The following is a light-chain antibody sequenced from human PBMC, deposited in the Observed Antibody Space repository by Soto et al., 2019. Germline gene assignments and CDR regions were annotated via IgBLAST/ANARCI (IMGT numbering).Light chain of an antibody. V-gene: IGKV1-9*01. CDR3: QQLKSYPPIT. CDR1: QGISSY. Sequence: DIQLTQSPSFLSASVGDRVTITCRASQGISSYLAWYQQKPGKAPKLLIYAASTLQSGVPSRFSGSGSGTKIPLTISSLQPEDFATYYCQQLKSYPPITFGQGTRLEIK. J-gene: IGKJ5*01. CDR2: AAS.